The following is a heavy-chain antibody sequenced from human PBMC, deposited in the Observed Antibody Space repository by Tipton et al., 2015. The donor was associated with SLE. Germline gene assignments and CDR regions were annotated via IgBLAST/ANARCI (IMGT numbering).Heavy chain of an antibody. J-gene: IGHJ4*02. CDR1: GGSISSSSYY. D-gene: IGHD2-21*02. V-gene: IGHV4-39*07. CDR3: ARRVRGGDYASYFDY. CDR2: IYYSGST. Sequence: TLSLTCTVSGGSISSSSYYWGWIRQPPGKGLEWIGSIYYSGSTYYNPSLKSRVTISVDTSKNQFSLKLSSVTAADTAVYYCARRVRGGDYASYFDYWGQGTLVTVSS.